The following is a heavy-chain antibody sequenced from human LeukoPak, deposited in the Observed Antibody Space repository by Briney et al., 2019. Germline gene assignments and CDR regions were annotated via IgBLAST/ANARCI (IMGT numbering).Heavy chain of an antibody. V-gene: IGHV3-30*02. Sequence: GGSLRLSCAASGFTFSNYGMHWVRQAPGKGLDWVAFIRKDGSNNYYADSVKGRFTISRDNSKNTLYLQMNSLRAEDTAVYYCAREEPGGELRYWGQGTLVTVSS. D-gene: IGHD1-26*01. CDR2: IRKDGSNN. J-gene: IGHJ4*02. CDR1: GFTFSNYG. CDR3: AREEPGGELRY.